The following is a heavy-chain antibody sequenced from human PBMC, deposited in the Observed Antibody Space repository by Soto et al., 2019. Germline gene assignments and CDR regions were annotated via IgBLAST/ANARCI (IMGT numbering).Heavy chain of an antibody. V-gene: IGHV1-69*13. CDR1: GGTFNSYA. Sequence: SVKASSKASGGTFNSYAISWVRQSPGQGLEWMGGIIPIFGTANYAQKFQGRVTITADESTSTAYMELSSLRSEDTAVYYCARDPYYDFWSGYRPYSNWFDPWGQGTLVTVSS. J-gene: IGHJ5*02. CDR2: IIPIFGTA. D-gene: IGHD3-3*01. CDR3: ARDPYYDFWSGYRPYSNWFDP.